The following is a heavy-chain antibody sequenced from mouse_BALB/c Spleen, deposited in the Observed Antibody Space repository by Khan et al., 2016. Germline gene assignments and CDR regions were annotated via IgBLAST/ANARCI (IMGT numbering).Heavy chain of an antibody. V-gene: IGHV1S81*02. CDR2: TNPTNGRT. J-gene: IGHJ2*01. CDR1: GYTFTSYW. CDR3: ARIKKKVATYFDY. D-gene: IGHD1-1*01. Sequence: QVQLQQSGAELVKPGASVKMSCKASGYTFTSYWMHWVKQRPGQGLEWFAETNPTNGRTYYNETFKSKATLTVDKTSSTAYMLLSGPTVEDDAVYYYARIKKKVATYFDYWGQGTTLTVSS.